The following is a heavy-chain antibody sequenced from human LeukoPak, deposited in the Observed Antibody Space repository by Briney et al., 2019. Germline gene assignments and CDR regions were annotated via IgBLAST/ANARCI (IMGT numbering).Heavy chain of an antibody. Sequence: GWSLRLSCAASGFTFSSYAMCWVRQAPGKGLEWVSAISGSGVTYYADSVKGRFTISRDNSKNTLYLQMNSLRAEDTAVYYCARDRGYSSFDYWGQGTLVTVSS. CDR1: GFTFSSYA. J-gene: IGHJ4*02. V-gene: IGHV3-23*01. CDR3: ARDRGYSSFDY. D-gene: IGHD6-19*01. CDR2: ISGSGVT.